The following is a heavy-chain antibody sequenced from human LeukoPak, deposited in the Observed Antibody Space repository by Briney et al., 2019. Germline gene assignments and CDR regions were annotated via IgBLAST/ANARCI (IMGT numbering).Heavy chain of an antibody. J-gene: IGHJ4*02. D-gene: IGHD2-2*01. Sequence: SETLSLTCTVSGGSINSGAYYWSWIRQHPGKRLEWIGYIYYGGTTYYNPSLKSRVTISVDTSKNQFSLKLSFVTAADTAVYYCARDKTSTGLVDYWGQGTLVTVSS. CDR1: GGSINSGAYY. V-gene: IGHV4-31*03. CDR3: ARDKTSTGLVDY. CDR2: IYYGGTT.